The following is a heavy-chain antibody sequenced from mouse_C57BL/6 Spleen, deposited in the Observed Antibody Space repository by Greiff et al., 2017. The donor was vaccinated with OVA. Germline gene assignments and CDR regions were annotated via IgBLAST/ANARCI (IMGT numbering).Heavy chain of an antibody. CDR1: GYTFTSYW. CDR2: IYPGSGST. V-gene: IGHV1-55*01. D-gene: IGHD2-10*01. CDR3: ARYPLLPYYAMDY. Sequence: QVQLKQPGAELVKPGASVKMSCKASGYTFTSYWITWVKQRPGQGLEWIGDIYPGSGSTNYNEKFKSKATLTVDTSSSTAYMQLSSLTSEDSAVYYCARYPLLPYYAMDYWGQGTSVTVSS. J-gene: IGHJ4*01.